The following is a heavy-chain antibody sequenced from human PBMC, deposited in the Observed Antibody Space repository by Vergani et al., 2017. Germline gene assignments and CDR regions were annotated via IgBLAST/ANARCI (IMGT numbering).Heavy chain of an antibody. V-gene: IGHV3-30-3*01. J-gene: IGHJ4*02. Sequence: QVQLVESGGGVVQPGRSLRLSCAASGFTFSSYAMHWVRQAPGKGLEWVAVISYDGSNKYYADSVKGRFTISRDNSKNTLYLQMNSLRAEDTAVYYCAREWIAAAGTGAYFDYWGQGTLVTVSS. D-gene: IGHD6-13*01. CDR2: ISYDGSNK. CDR1: GFTFSSYA. CDR3: AREWIAAAGTGAYFDY.